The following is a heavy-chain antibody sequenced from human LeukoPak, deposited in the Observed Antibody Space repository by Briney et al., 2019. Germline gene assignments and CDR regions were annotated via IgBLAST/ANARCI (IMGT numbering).Heavy chain of an antibody. V-gene: IGHV3-33*01. CDR1: GFTFSSYG. J-gene: IGHJ4*02. Sequence: GGSLRLSCAASGFTFSSYGMHWVRQAPGKGLEWVAVIWYDGSNKYYADSVKGRFTISRDNSKNTLYLQMNSLRAEDTAVYYCARKYGSGSPLDYWGQETLVTVSS. D-gene: IGHD3-10*01. CDR2: IWYDGSNK. CDR3: ARKYGSGSPLDY.